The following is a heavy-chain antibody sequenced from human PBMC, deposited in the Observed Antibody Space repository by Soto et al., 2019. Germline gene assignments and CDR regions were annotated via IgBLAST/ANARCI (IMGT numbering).Heavy chain of an antibody. CDR1: GGSFSGYY. D-gene: IGHD1-26*01. J-gene: IGHJ4*02. CDR3: ARGRMGATLDFDY. Sequence: SETLSLTCAVYGGSFSGYYRSWIRQPPGKGLEWIGEINHSGSTNYNPSLKSRVTISVDTSKNQFSLKLSSVTAADTAVYYCARGRMGATLDFDYWGQGTLVTVSS. CDR2: INHSGST. V-gene: IGHV4-34*01.